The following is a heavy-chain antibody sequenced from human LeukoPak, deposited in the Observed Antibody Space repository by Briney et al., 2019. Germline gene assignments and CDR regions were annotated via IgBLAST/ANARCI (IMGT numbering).Heavy chain of an antibody. Sequence: GASVKVSCKASGGTFSGYAISWVRQAPGQGLEWMGGIIPIFGTANYAQKFQGRVTITADESTSTAYMELSSLRSEDTAVYYCARAGKSKTYYFDYWGQGTLVTVSS. CDR3: ARAGKSKTYYFDY. CDR1: GGTFSGYA. CDR2: IIPIFGTA. V-gene: IGHV1-69*13. J-gene: IGHJ4*02. D-gene: IGHD4-11*01.